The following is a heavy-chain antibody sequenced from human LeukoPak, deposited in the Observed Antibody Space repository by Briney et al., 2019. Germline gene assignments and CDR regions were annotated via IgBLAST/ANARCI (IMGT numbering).Heavy chain of an antibody. D-gene: IGHD1-26*01. CDR1: GFTFRTYG. Sequence: GGSLRLSCAASGFTFRTYGMHWVRQAPGKGLEWVTFIRYDGSDKYYADSVRGRFTISRDNSKNTLFLQMNSLRFDDTAVYYCAKVGTWELQRVFENWGQGTLVTVSS. J-gene: IGHJ4*02. CDR2: IRYDGSDK. V-gene: IGHV3-30*02. CDR3: AKVGTWELQRVFEN.